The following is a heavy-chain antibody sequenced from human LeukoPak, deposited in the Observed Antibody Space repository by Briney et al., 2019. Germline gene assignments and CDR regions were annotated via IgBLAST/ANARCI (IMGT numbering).Heavy chain of an antibody. CDR3: AGLVGRYSSGLYYYYFDY. J-gene: IGHJ4*02. V-gene: IGHV4-4*02. CDR1: GDSINSLDL. Sequence: SETLSLTCTVSGDSINSLDLWSWVRPPPGKGLEWIGEMYLSGTTHSNPSIKSRVTISIDKSKNQFFLNLSSVTAADTAVYYCAGLVGRYSSGLYYYYFDYWGQGTLVTVSS. CDR2: MYLSGTT. D-gene: IGHD3-22*01.